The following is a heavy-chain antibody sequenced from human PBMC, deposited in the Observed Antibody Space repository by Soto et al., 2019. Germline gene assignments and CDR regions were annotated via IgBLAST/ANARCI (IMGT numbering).Heavy chain of an antibody. CDR3: ARVVGSLGHWFDP. Sequence: QVQLEQSGAEVKKPGASVKVSCKASGYTFTSYGISWVRQATGQGLEWMGRISASNGNTNYAQKLQGRVTMTTDTSTGTAYMELRSLRSDDTAVYSCARVVGSLGHWFDPWGQGTLVTVSS. D-gene: IGHD1-26*01. J-gene: IGHJ5*02. V-gene: IGHV1-18*01. CDR2: ISASNGNT. CDR1: GYTFTSYG.